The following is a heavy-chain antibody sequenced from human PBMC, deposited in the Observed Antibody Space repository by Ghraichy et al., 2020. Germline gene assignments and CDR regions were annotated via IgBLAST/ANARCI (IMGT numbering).Heavy chain of an antibody. V-gene: IGHV3-23*01. Sequence: GGSLRLSCTASGFTFKNYAMSWVRQAPGKGPEWVSVIGGGGDAPGYADSVKGRFTISRDDSKNTLYLQMSSLRVEDTAVYYCAKDSASYNGIYDDFDIWSKGTRDPGSS. CDR2: IGGGGDAP. CDR1: GFTFKNYA. J-gene: IGHJ3*02. CDR3: AKDSASYNGIYDDFDI. D-gene: IGHD3-10*01.